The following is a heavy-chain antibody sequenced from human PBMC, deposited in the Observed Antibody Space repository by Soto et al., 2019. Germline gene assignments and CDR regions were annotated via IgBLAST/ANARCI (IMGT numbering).Heavy chain of an antibody. CDR2: IGGSGIIT. CDR1: GFSFSSFA. J-gene: IGHJ4*02. Sequence: GGSLILSCRASGFSFSSFAMTWVRQAPGKGLEWVSSIGGSGIITYYTDSVKGRFTISRDNSGNTLFLHMNSLRADDTAVYYCEKDPNGDYVGAFDSWGQGTLVTVSS. D-gene: IGHD4-17*01. V-gene: IGHV3-23*01. CDR3: EKDPNGDYVGAFDS.